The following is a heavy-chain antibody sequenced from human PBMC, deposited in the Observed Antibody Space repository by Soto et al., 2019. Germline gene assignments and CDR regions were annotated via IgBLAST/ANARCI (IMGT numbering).Heavy chain of an antibody. D-gene: IGHD3-16*02. CDR3: SRDRGDYVWGSYRYNWFDP. Sequence: SETLSLTCTVSGGSISSGDYYWSWIRQPPGKGLEWIGYIYYSGSAYYNPSLKSRVTISVDTSKNQFSLKLSSVTAADTAVYYCSRDRGDYVWGSYRYNWFDPWGQGTLVTSPQ. V-gene: IGHV4-30-4*01. CDR1: GGSISSGDYY. CDR2: IYYSGSA. J-gene: IGHJ5*02.